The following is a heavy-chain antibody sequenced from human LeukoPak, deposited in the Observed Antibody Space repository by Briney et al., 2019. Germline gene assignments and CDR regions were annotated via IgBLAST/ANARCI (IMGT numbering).Heavy chain of an antibody. J-gene: IGHJ4*02. CDR1: GYTFTSYG. CDR3: ARDLGIYGSGSYDY. V-gene: IGHV1-18*01. Sequence: VASVKVSCKASGYTFTSYGISWVRQAPGQGLEWMGWISAYNGNTNYAQKLQGRVTMTTDTSTSTAYMELRSLRSDDTAVYYCARDLGIYGSGSYDYWGQGTLVTVSS. CDR2: ISAYNGNT. D-gene: IGHD3-10*01.